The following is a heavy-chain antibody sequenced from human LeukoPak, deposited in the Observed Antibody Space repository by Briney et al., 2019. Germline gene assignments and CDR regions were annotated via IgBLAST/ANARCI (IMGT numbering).Heavy chain of an antibody. V-gene: IGHV3-43D*03. J-gene: IGHJ4*02. CDR1: GFTFDDYA. CDR3: ARDKAAAGTLFDY. D-gene: IGHD6-13*01. CDR2: IDWNGSSS. Sequence: GGSLRLSCAASGFTFDDYAMHWVRQAPGKGLEWVSLIDWNGSSSYYTDSVKGRFTISRDNAKNSLYLQMNSLRAEDTAFYYCARDKAAAGTLFDYWGQGALVPVSS.